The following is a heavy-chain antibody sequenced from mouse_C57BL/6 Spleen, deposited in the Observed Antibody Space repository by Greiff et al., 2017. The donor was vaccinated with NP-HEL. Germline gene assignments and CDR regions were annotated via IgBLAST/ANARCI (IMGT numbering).Heavy chain of an antibody. CDR3: ARERVYDGYPFAY. CDR2: ISDGGSYT. D-gene: IGHD2-3*01. J-gene: IGHJ3*01. CDR1: GFTFSSYA. V-gene: IGHV5-4*01. Sequence: EVKLMESGGGLVKPGGSLKLSCAASGFTFSSYAMSWVRQTPEKRLEWVATISDGGSYTYYPDNVKGRFTISRDNAKNNLYLQMSHLKSEDTAMYYCARERVYDGYPFAYWGQGTLVTVSA.